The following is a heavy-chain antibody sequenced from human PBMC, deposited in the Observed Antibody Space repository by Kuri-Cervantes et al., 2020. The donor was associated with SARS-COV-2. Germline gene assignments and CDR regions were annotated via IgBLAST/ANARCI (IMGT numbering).Heavy chain of an antibody. D-gene: IGHD3-3*01. J-gene: IGHJ6*02. CDR2: INHSGST. CDR3: ARTTNGLRFPYYYYYYGMDV. Sequence: SETLSLTCAVHGGSFSGYYWSWIRQPPGKGLEWIVEINHSGSTNYNPSLKSRVTISVDTSKNQFSLKLSSVTAADTAVYYCARTTNGLRFPYYYYYYGMDVWGQGTTVTVSS. V-gene: IGHV4-34*01. CDR1: GGSFSGYY.